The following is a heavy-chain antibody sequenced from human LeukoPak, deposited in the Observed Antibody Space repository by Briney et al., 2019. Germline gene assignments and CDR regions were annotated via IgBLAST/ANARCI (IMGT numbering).Heavy chain of an antibody. D-gene: IGHD3-10*01. Sequence: ASVKVSCKASGYTFTGYYMHWVRQAPGQGLEWMGWINPNSGGTNYAQKFQGRVTMTRDTSISTAYMELSRLRSDDTAVYYCARAGYYGSGTHDYWGQGTLVTASS. CDR3: ARAGYYGSGTHDY. J-gene: IGHJ4*02. CDR1: GYTFTGYY. V-gene: IGHV1-2*02. CDR2: INPNSGGT.